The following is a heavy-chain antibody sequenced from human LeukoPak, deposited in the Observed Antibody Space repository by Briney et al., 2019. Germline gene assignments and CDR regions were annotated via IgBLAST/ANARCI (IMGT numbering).Heavy chain of an antibody. CDR3: SRGFGGDLLGYYFDS. D-gene: IGHD3-10*01. Sequence: GGSLRLSCVASGLTVSNSYTTWVRQTPGKGLEWVAFISGGGMTLYADSVKGRFTISRDYSKDTLHLQMNSLRVTDTAVYYCSRGFGGDLLGYYFDSWGQGTQVTVSS. J-gene: IGHJ4*01. CDR1: GLTVSNSY. V-gene: IGHV3-53*01. CDR2: ISGGGMT.